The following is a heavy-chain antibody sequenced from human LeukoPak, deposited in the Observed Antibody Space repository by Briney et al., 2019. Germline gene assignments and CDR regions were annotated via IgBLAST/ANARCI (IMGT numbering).Heavy chain of an antibody. V-gene: IGHV4-39*01. CDR2: IYYSEST. Sequence: PSETLSLTCTVSGGSISSSSYYWGWIRQPPGKGLERIGSIYYSESTYYNPSLKSRVTISVDTSKNQFSLKLSSVTAADTAVYYCPRSYCSSTSCSLYYYYGMDVWGQGTTVTVSS. CDR1: GGSISSSSYY. J-gene: IGHJ6*02. D-gene: IGHD2-2*01. CDR3: PRSYCSSTSCSLYYYYGMDV.